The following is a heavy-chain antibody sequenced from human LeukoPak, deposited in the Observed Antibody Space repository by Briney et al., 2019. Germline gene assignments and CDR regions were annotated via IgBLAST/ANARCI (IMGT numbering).Heavy chain of an antibody. CDR3: ARGASGVYTVTTSWFDP. Sequence: ASVKVSCKASGYTFTGYYMHWVRQAPGQGLEWMGWINPNSGGTNYAQKFQGRVTMTRDTSISTAYMELSRLRSYDTAVHYCARGASGVYTVTTSWFDPWGQGTLVTVSS. D-gene: IGHD4-17*01. J-gene: IGHJ5*02. V-gene: IGHV1-2*02. CDR1: GYTFTGYY. CDR2: INPNSGGT.